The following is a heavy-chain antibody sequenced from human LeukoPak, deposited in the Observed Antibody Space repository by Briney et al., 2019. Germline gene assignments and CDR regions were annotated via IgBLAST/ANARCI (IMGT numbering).Heavy chain of an antibody. CDR2: INHSGST. V-gene: IGHV4-34*01. J-gene: IGHJ6*03. CDR1: GGSFSGYY. CDR3: ARGWQADYYYYMDV. Sequence: SETLSLTCAVYGGSFSGYYWSWIRQPPGKGLEWIGEINHSGSTNYNPSLKSRVTISVDTSKNQFSLKLSSVTAADTAVYYCARGWQADYYYYMDVWGKGTTVTVSS.